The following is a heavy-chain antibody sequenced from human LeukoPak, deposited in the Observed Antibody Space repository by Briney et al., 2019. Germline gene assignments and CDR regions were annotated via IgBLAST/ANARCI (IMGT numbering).Heavy chain of an antibody. CDR2: ISWNSGSI. D-gene: IGHD5-18*01. J-gene: IGHJ4*02. Sequence: GGSLRLSCAASGFTFDDYAMHWVRQAPGKGPEWVSGISWNSGSIGYADSVKGRFTISRDNAKNSLYLQMNSLRAEDTALYYCAKDAKDTAMGFYYFDYWGQGTLVTVSS. CDR1: GFTFDDYA. V-gene: IGHV3-9*01. CDR3: AKDAKDTAMGFYYFDY.